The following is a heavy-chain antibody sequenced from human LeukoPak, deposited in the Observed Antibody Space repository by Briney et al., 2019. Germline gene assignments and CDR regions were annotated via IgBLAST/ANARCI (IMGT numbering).Heavy chain of an antibody. CDR3: ARDAYTTTSNWLDP. CDR2: ITGDGSDI. J-gene: IGHJ5*02. D-gene: IGHD1-1*01. Sequence: GGSLRLSFEASVFTLNKYWMHWVRQAPGKDLVWVSRITGDGSDIAYADSVKGRFTVSRDDAKNTLFLQMTSLRVEDTAIYYCARDAYTTTSNWLDPWGQGTLVTASS. V-gene: IGHV3-74*01. CDR1: VFTLNKYW.